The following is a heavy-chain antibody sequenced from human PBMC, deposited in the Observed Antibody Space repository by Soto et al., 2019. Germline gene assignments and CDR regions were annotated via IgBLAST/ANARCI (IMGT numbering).Heavy chain of an antibody. Sequence: SETLSLTCTVSGGSISGYYWSWIRRPPGKGLEWLGYIYYTGFTTYNPSLKSRVTISIDTSKKEFSLKLTSVTAADTAVYYCATYESPGHGSFDYWGHGTLVTVSS. V-gene: IGHV4-59*01. CDR1: GGSISGYY. D-gene: IGHD3-3*01. CDR2: IYYTGFT. CDR3: ATYESPGHGSFDY. J-gene: IGHJ4*01.